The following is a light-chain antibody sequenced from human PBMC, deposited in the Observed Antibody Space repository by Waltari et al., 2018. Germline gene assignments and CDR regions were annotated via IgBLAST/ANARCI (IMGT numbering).Light chain of an antibody. V-gene: IGLV3-21*04. CDR3: QVWDSSSDHP. J-gene: IGLJ2*01. CDR1: TIVRYS. Sequence: SYALIQPPSVSVAPGETARITRGGNTIVRYSVHWYQQKPGQAPVLVIYYSTDRPSGIPERFSGSNSGNTATLTINRVEAGDEADYYCQVWDSSSDHPFGGGTKLTVL. CDR2: YST.